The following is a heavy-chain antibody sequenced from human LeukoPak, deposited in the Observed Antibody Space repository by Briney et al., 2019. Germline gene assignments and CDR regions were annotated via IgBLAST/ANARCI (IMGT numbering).Heavy chain of an antibody. V-gene: IGHV3-15*01. CDR2: IKSKTDGGTT. CDR1: GFTFSNAW. D-gene: IGHD3-10*01. CDR3: TTEPIPPKLLWFGELTLDY. Sequence: PGGSLRLSCAASGFTFSNAWMSWVRQAPGKRLEWVGRIKSKTDGGTTDYAAPVKGRFTISRDDSKNTLYLQMNSLKTEDTAVYYCTTEPIPPKLLWFGELTLDYWGQGTLVTVSS. J-gene: IGHJ4*02.